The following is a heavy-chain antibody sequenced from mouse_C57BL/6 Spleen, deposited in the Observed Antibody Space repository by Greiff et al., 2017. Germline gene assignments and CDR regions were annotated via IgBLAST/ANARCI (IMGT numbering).Heavy chain of an antibody. CDR1: GYTFTDYE. CDR2: IDPETGGP. CDR3: TRSRGRYDYDDWFAY. V-gene: IGHV1-15*01. D-gene: IGHD2-4*01. Sequence: QVQLQQSGAELVRPGASVTLSCKASGYTFTDYEMHWVKQTPVHGLEWIGAIDPETGGPAYNQKFKGKAILTADKSSSTAYMELRSLTSEDSAVYDCTRSRGRYDYDDWFAYWGQGTLVTVSA. J-gene: IGHJ3*01.